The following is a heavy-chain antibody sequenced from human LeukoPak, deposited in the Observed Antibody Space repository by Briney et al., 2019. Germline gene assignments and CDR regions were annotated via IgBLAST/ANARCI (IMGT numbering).Heavy chain of an antibody. CDR3: AKDSYSYGFNWFDP. Sequence: PGGSLRLSCAASGFTFDDYAMHWVRPAPGKGLEWVSGISWNSGSIGYAGSVKGRFTISRDNAKNSLYLQMNSLRAEDTALYYCAKDSYSYGFNWFDPWGQGTLVTVSS. CDR1: GFTFDDYA. J-gene: IGHJ5*02. V-gene: IGHV3-9*01. D-gene: IGHD5-18*01. CDR2: ISWNSGSI.